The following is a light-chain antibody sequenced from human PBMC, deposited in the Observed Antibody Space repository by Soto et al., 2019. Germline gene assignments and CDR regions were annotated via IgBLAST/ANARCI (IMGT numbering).Light chain of an antibody. CDR3: TSYTDATTYV. V-gene: IGLV2-14*01. CDR1: SSDIGAYNF. Sequence: ALTQPASASGSPGQSIIISCSGTSSDIGAYNFVAWYQQHPGKAPKLIIYGVTNRPSGVSNRFSGSKSGNTASLTISGLQAEDEADYYCTSYTDATTYVFGTGTKVTVL. J-gene: IGLJ1*01. CDR2: GVT.